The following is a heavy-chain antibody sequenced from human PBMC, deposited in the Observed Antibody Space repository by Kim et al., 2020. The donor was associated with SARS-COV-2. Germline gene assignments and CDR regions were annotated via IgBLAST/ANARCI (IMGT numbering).Heavy chain of an antibody. J-gene: IGHJ4*02. CDR2: IYPGDSDT. CDR3: ARQGGSYLVDH. Sequence: GESLKISCRGSGFSFTNDWIAWVRQRPGKGLEWMGIIYPGDSDTRYNPSFQGQVTISADTSISTAHLQWSSLKASDSAMYYCARQGGSYLVDHWGQGTLVTVSS. V-gene: IGHV5-51*01. CDR1: GFSFTNDW. D-gene: IGHD1-26*01.